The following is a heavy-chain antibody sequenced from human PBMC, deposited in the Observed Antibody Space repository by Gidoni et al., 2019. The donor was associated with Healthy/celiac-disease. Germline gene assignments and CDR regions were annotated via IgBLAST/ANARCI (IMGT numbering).Heavy chain of an antibody. D-gene: IGHD4-17*01. CDR1: GFTFSSYA. CDR3: AKEDAEGNGDYVMGAVAL. J-gene: IGHJ3*01. V-gene: IGHV3-23*04. CDR2: ISGSGGST. Sequence: EVQLVESGGGLVQPGGSLRLSCAASGFTFSSYAMRWVRQAPGTGLEWVSAISGSGGSTYYADSVKGRFTISRDNSKNTLYLQMNSLRAEDTAVYYCAKEDAEGNGDYVMGAVALWGQGTMVTVSS.